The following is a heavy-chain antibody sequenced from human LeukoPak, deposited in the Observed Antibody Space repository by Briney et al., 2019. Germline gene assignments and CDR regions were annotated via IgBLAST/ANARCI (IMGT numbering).Heavy chain of an antibody. J-gene: IGHJ4*02. V-gene: IGHV3-74*01. CDR1: GFTFSSYW. CDR2: INTDGSST. Sequence: GGSLRLSCAASGFTFSSYWMHWVRQAPGKGLVWVSRINTDGSSTSYADSVKGRFTISRDNAKNTLYLQMNSLRAEDTAVYYCAKVSREGNDGGYFDYWGQGTLVTVSS. D-gene: IGHD1-1*01. CDR3: AKVSREGNDGGYFDY.